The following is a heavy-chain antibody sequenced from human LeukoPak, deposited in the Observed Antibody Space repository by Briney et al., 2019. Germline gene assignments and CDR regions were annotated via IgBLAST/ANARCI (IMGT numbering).Heavy chain of an antibody. Sequence: GGSLRLSCAASGFTFRSHGMQWVRQAPGKGLDWVAVIWYDGSTRYYADSVKGRFTISRDNSKNTLDLQMSSLRAEDTAEYYCARSNTVISNYYYGMDVWGQGTTVTVSS. CDR1: GFTFRSHG. D-gene: IGHD2/OR15-2a*01. CDR2: IWYDGSTR. J-gene: IGHJ6*02. CDR3: ARSNTVISNYYYGMDV. V-gene: IGHV3-33*01.